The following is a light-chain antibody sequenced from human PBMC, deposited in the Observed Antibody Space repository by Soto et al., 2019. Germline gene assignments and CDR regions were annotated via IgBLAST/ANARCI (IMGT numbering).Light chain of an antibody. CDR3: SSNTTSRAWV. CDR1: SSDIGDYKY. Sequence: QSALTQPASVSGSPGQSITISCSGASSDIGDYKYVSWYQQHPGKAPKLMIYEVTNRPSGVSHRFSGSKSGNTASLTISGLQAEDEADYYCSSNTTSRAWVFGGGTQLTVL. V-gene: IGLV2-14*01. J-gene: IGLJ3*02. CDR2: EVT.